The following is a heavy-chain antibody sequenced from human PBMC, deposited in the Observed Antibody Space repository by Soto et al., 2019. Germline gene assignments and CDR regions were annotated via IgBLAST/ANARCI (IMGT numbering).Heavy chain of an antibody. CDR1: GGSISSGGHY. J-gene: IGHJ4*02. CDR3: ARHRGTSSRYLLPDY. Sequence: SETLSLTCTVSGGSISSGGHYWGWIRQPPGKGLEWIGNIYYRGNTYYNPSLRSRVTISVDTSKNQFSLKVTSLTVADTAVYYCARHRGTSSRYLLPDYWGQGILVTVSS. V-gene: IGHV4-39*01. D-gene: IGHD6-13*01. CDR2: IYYRGNT.